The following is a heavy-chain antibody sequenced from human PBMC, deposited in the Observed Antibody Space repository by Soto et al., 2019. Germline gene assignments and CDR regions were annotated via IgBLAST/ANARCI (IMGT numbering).Heavy chain of an antibody. CDR2: IIPIFGTA. V-gene: IGHV1-69*13. CDR1: GGTFSSYA. Sequence: SVKVSCKASGGTFSSYAISWVRQTPGQGLEWMGGIIPIFGTANYAQKFQGRVTITADESTSTAYMELSSLRSEDTAVYYCARDKTTSAAAGSGGMDVWGQGTTVTVSS. CDR3: ARDKTTSAAAGSGGMDV. J-gene: IGHJ6*02. D-gene: IGHD6-13*01.